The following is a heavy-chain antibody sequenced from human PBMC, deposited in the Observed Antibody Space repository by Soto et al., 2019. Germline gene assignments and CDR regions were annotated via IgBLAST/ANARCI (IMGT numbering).Heavy chain of an antibody. V-gene: IGHV3-21*01. CDR1: GFTFNSSN. CDR3: ARTRREPISGRIVHSGMDV. D-gene: IGHD1-1*01. Sequence: GGSLRLSCAASGFTFNSSNMNWVRQAPGKGLEWVSSISSSSSYRYSADSVRGRFIVSRDNAKSSLYLQMNSLRAEDTAVYYCARTRREPISGRIVHSGMDVWGQGTTVTVSS. J-gene: IGHJ6*02. CDR2: ISSSSSYR.